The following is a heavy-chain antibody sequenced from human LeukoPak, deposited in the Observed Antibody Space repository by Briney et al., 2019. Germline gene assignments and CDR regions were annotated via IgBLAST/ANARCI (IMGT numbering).Heavy chain of an antibody. J-gene: IGHJ4*02. CDR2: INHSGIT. CDR1: SYSIRSDYY. CDR3: GRDRPSGYYDY. V-gene: IGHV4-38-2*02. D-gene: IGHD3-22*01. Sequence: SETLSLTCTVSSYSIRSDYYWGWIRQPPGRGLEWIASINHSGITYYNPTLKSRVTISVDMSTNQFSLKLTSVTAADTAVYYCGRDRPSGYYDYWGQGILVTVSS.